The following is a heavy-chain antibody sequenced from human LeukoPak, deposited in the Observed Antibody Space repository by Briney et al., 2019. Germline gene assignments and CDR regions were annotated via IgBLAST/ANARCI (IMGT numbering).Heavy chain of an antibody. Sequence: GSLRLSCAVSGITLSNYGMSWVRQAPGKGLEWVAGISDSGGTTNYADSVKGRFTISRDNSKNTLYLQMNSLRAEDTAVYFCAKRGVVIRVILVGFHKQAYYFDSWGQGALVTVSS. D-gene: IGHD3-10*01. CDR1: GITLSNYG. CDR3: AKRGVVIRVILVGFHKQAYYFDS. V-gene: IGHV3-23*01. CDR2: ISDSGGTT. J-gene: IGHJ4*02.